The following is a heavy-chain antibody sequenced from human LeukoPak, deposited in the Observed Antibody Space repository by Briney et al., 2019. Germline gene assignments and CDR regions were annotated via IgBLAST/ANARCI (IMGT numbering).Heavy chain of an antibody. D-gene: IGHD3-22*01. Sequence: SETLSLTCTVSGGSISSYYWSWIRQPPGKGLEWIGEIYPSGSTNYSPSLKSRVTISVDKSKNHLSLKLSSVTAADTAVYYCARWNYYDNRGYSDDAFDIWGQGTMDTVSS. CDR2: IYPSGST. V-gene: IGHV4-4*09. J-gene: IGHJ3*02. CDR3: ARWNYYDNRGYSDDAFDI. CDR1: GGSISSYY.